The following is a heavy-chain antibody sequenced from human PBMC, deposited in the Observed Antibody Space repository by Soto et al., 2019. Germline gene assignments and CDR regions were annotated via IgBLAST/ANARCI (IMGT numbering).Heavy chain of an antibody. CDR2: IIPIFGTA. CDR3: ARAYGGGDCYPPYYYGMDV. CDR1: GGTFSSYA. Sequence: QVQLVQSGAEVKKPGSSVKVSCKASGGTFSSYAISRVRQAPGQGLEWMGGIIPIFGTANYAQKFQGRVTITADESTSTAYMELSSLRSEDTAVYYCARAYGGGDCYPPYYYGMDVWGQGTTVTVSS. D-gene: IGHD2-21*02. V-gene: IGHV1-69*12. J-gene: IGHJ6*02.